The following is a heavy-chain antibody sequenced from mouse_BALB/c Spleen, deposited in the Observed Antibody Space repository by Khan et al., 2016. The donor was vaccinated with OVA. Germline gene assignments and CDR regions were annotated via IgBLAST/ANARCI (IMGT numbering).Heavy chain of an antibody. CDR1: GFSLTNYG. J-gene: IGHJ4*01. CDR2: MWSDGSA. D-gene: IGHD2-10*01. Sequence: QVQLKQSGPGLVAPSQSLSITCTISGFSLTNYGVHWVRQPPGKGLEWLVVMWSDGSATYNSALKSRLTICKDNSKSQVFLKMNSLQTDDTAMYFCARQPYYHYNIMDYWGQGTSVTVSS. V-gene: IGHV2-6-1*01. CDR3: ARQPYYHYNIMDY.